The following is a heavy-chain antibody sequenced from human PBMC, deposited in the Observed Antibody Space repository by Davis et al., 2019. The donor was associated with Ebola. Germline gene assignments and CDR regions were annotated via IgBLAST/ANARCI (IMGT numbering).Heavy chain of an antibody. Sequence: MPSETLSLTCAVYGGSFSGYYWSWVRQSPGKGLEWIGEVIDSGITNYNPSLKSRVSVSVDRSKNQFSLKLTSVTAADTAVYYCATIPMIVVVRDYWGQGTLVTVSS. J-gene: IGHJ4*02. D-gene: IGHD3-22*01. CDR3: ATIPMIVVVRDY. CDR1: GGSFSGYY. CDR2: VIDSGIT. V-gene: IGHV4-34*12.